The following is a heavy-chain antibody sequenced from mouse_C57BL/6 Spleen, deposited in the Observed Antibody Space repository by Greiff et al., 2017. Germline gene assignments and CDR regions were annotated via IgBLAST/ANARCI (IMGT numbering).Heavy chain of an antibody. CDR2: ISDGGSYT. Sequence: EVQRVESGGGLEKPGGSLKLSCAASGFTFSSYAMSWVRQTPEKRLEWVATISDGGSYTYYPDNVKGRFTISRDNAKNNLYLQMSHLKSEDTAMYYCASMDYWGQGTSVTVSS. CDR3: ASMDY. V-gene: IGHV5-4*01. CDR1: GFTFSSYA. J-gene: IGHJ4*01.